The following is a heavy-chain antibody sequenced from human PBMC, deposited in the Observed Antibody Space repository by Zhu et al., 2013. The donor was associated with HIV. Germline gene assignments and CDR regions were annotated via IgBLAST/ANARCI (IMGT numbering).Heavy chain of an antibody. CDR2: IVPVLNSP. CDR1: GGIFSSYA. CDR3: AKDLVSSDRYNFGMDV. D-gene: IGHD6-19*01. Sequence: QVHLVQSGAEDKRPGSSVKVSCKTSGGIFSSYAFSWVRQAPGQGLEWLGGIVPVLNSPTYAPRVRGRITISADKSTRTVYLEMRSLRSEDTATYFCAKDLVSSDRYNFGMDVWGQGTTVTVSS. J-gene: IGHJ6*02. V-gene: IGHV1-69*06.